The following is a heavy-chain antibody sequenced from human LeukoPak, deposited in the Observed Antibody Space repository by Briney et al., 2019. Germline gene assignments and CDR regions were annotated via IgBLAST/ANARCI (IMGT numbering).Heavy chain of an antibody. J-gene: IGHJ4*02. CDR1: GGSISSSTYY. V-gene: IGHV4-39*01. CDR3: ASPGSGSYYYFDY. Sequence: PSDTLSLTCTVSGGSISSSTYYWGWIRQPPGKGLEWIGSIYYSGATYYNPSLKSRVTISIDTSRNQFSLRLSSVTAADTAVYYCASPGSGSYYYFDYWGQGILVTVSS. D-gene: IGHD1-26*01. CDR2: IYYSGAT.